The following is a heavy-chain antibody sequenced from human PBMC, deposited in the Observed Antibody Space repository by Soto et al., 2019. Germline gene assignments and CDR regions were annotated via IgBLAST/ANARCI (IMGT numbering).Heavy chain of an antibody. J-gene: IGHJ6*02. CDR2: ISYDGSNK. V-gene: IGHV3-30-3*01. CDR1: GFTFSSYA. Sequence: HPGGSLRLSCAASGFTFSSYAMHWVRQAPGKGLEWVAVISYDGSNKYYADSVKGRFTISRDNSKNTLYLQMNSLRAEDTAVYYCARERLPRGGMDVWGQGTTVTVSS. D-gene: IGHD2-21*01. CDR3: ARERLPRGGMDV.